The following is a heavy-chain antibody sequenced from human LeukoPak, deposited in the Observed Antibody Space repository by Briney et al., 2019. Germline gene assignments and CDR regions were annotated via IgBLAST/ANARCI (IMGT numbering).Heavy chain of an antibody. D-gene: IGHD6-19*01. CDR2: ISGSGGNT. Sequence: PGGSLRLSCAASGFTFSSYAMNWVRQAPGKGLEWVSAISGSGGNTYYADSVKGRFTISRDNSKNTLYLQMTGLRAEDTALYYCAKGKGSSGWYDWGQGTLVTVSS. V-gene: IGHV3-23*01. CDR1: GFTFSSYA. CDR3: AKGKGSSGWYD. J-gene: IGHJ4*02.